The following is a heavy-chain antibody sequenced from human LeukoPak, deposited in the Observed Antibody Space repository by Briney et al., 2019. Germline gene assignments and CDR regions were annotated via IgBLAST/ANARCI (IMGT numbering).Heavy chain of an antibody. V-gene: IGHV1-69*13. D-gene: IGHD2-15*01. CDR1: GGTFSSYA. J-gene: IGHJ5*02. Sequence: SVKVSCKASGGTFSSYAISWVRQAPGQGLEWMGGIIPIFGTANYAQKFQGRVTITADESTSTAYMELSSLRSEDTAVYYCASLGYCSGGSCYWGSWFDPWGQGTLVTVSS. CDR3: ASLGYCSGGSCYWGSWFDP. CDR2: IIPIFGTA.